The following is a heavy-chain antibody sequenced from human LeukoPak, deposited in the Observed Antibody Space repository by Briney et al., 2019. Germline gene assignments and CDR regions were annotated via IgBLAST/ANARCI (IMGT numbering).Heavy chain of an antibody. CDR2: IYYSGST. J-gene: IGHJ5*02. CDR1: GGSISSYY. CDR3: ARDGPFYGSGSTQPGWFDP. V-gene: IGHV4-59*01. D-gene: IGHD3-10*01. Sequence: PSETLSLTCTVSGGSISSYYWSWIRQPPGKGLEWIGYIYYSGSTNYNPSLKSRVTISVDTSKNQFSLKLSSVTAADTAVYYCARDGPFYGSGSTQPGWFDPWGQGTLVTVSS.